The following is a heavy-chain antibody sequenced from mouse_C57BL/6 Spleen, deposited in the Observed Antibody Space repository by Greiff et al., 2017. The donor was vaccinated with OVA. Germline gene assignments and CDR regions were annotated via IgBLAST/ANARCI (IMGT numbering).Heavy chain of an antibody. V-gene: IGHV5-4*01. J-gene: IGHJ3*01. Sequence: EVKLVESGGGLVKPGGSLKLSCAASVFTFSSYAMSWVRQTPEKRLEWVATISDGGSYTYYPDNVKGRFTISRDNAKNNLYLQMSHLKSEDTAMYYCARDGSPGFAYWGQGTLVTVSA. CDR2: ISDGGSYT. CDR3: ARDGSPGFAY. CDR1: VFTFSSYA.